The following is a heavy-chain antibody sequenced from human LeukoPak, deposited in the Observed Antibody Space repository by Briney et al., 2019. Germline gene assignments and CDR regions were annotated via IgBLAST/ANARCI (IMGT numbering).Heavy chain of an antibody. D-gene: IGHD3-3*01. J-gene: IGHJ6*02. CDR2: IIPILGIA. CDR3: AKDSYDFWSGYPDFYYYGMDV. Sequence: GASVKVSCKASGGTFSSYAISWVRQAPGQGLEWMGRIIPILGIANYAQKFQGRVTITADKSTSTAYMELSSLRSEDTAVYYCAKDSYDFWSGYPDFYYYGMDVWGQGTTVTVSS. V-gene: IGHV1-69*04. CDR1: GGTFSSYA.